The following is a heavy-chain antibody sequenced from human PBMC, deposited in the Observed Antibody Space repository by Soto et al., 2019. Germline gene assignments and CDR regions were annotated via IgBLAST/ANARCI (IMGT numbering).Heavy chain of an antibody. V-gene: IGHV4-4*02. CDR3: ARQHYGERGYFDY. CDR1: GGSISSSSW. J-gene: IGHJ4*02. CDR2: IYHSGST. Sequence: QVQLQESGPGLVKPSGTLSLTCAVSGGSISSSSWWNWVRQPPGKGLEWIGEIYHSGSTNYNPSPKSRATISVHKSKTQSSLTLSSGTAADTAVYYCARQHYGERGYFDYWGQGTLVTVSS. D-gene: IGHD4-17*01.